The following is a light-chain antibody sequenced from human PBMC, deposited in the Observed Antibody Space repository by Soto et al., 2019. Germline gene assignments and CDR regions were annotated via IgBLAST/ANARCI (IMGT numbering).Light chain of an antibody. V-gene: IGKV3-15*01. Sequence: EVMLTQSPATLSVSPGERATLSCRASQSVSSNLAWYQQKPGQAPRLLIYGASTRATGIPARFSGSGSGTELTITISSLQSEDCEVYYCQQYNNWRWTFGQGTKVDIK. J-gene: IGKJ1*01. CDR2: GAS. CDR1: QSVSSN. CDR3: QQYNNWRWT.